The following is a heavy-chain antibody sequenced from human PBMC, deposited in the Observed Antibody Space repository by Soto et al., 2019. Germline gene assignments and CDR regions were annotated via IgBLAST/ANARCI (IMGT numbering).Heavy chain of an antibody. Sequence: SETLSLTCTVSGRSISSYYWSWIRQPPGKGLEWIGYIYYSGSTNYNPSLKSRVTISVDTSKNQFSLKLSSVTAADTAVYYCARLGGSYAVPHFDYWGQGTLVTVSS. CDR3: ARLGGSYAVPHFDY. CDR2: IYYSGST. V-gene: IGHV4-59*08. J-gene: IGHJ4*02. CDR1: GRSISSYY. D-gene: IGHD1-26*01.